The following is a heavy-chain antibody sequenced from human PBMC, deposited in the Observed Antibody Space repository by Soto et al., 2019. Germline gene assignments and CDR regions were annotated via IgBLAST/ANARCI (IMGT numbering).Heavy chain of an antibody. Sequence: QVPLVQSGAEVKKPGASVMVSCKASGYTSTTYGISWVRQAPGQGLEWMGWISVYNGNTVYAQKLQGRVTMTTDTSTNTAYMEVRSLRSDDTSVYYCAGDSYSDSTGPDYWGQGTLVTVSS. CDR3: AGDSYSDSTGPDY. CDR1: GYTSTTYG. CDR2: ISVYNGNT. V-gene: IGHV1-18*01. D-gene: IGHD3-22*01. J-gene: IGHJ4*02.